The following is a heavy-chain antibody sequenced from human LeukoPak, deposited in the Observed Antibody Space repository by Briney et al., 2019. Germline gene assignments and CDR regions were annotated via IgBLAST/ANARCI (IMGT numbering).Heavy chain of an antibody. CDR1: GYTFTDYN. J-gene: IGHJ4*02. V-gene: IGHV1-2*02. Sequence: ASVKVSCKASGYTFTDYNMHWVRQAPGQGLEWMGWINPNSGGTNYAEKFRGRVTMTRDTSISTTYMELSRLRSDDTAVYYCARPPRYCSGSSCFLTYWGQGTLVTVSS. CDR2: INPNSGGT. D-gene: IGHD2-2*01. CDR3: ARPPRYCSGSSCFLTY.